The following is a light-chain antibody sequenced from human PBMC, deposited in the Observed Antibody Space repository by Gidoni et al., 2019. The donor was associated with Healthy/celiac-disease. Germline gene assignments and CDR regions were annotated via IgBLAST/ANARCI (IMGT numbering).Light chain of an antibody. V-gene: IGLV2-14*01. Sequence: QSALTQPASVSGSPGQSITISVTGTSSDVGGYNYVSWYQQHPGKAPKLMIYEVSNRLSGVSTRFSGSKSGNTASLTISGLQAEDEADYYCSSYTSSSTLVFGTGTKVTVL. J-gene: IGLJ1*01. CDR1: SSDVGGYNY. CDR3: SSYTSSSTLV. CDR2: EVS.